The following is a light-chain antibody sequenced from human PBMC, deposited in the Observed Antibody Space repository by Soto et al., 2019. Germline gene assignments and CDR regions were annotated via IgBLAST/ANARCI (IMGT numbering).Light chain of an antibody. CDR2: GAF. CDR1: QIITSTS. V-gene: IGKV3-20*01. J-gene: IGKJ5*01. CDR3: QQYDKSPFT. Sequence: EIVLPQSPGTLSLSLGERATLSCRASQIITSTSLAWYQQKPGQAPRLLIYGAFTRATGIPDRFSGSESGTDFTLTISRLEPEDFVVYYCQQYDKSPFTFGQGTRLEIK.